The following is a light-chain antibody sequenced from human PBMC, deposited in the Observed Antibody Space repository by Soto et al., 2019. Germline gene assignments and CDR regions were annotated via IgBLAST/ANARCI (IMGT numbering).Light chain of an antibody. CDR2: GAS. Sequence: EIVLTQSPGTLSLSPGERATLSCRASQSVSSSYLAWYQRKPGQAPRLLIYGASSRATGIPDRFNGSGSGTDFTLTISRLEPEDFAVYYCQQYGRSHTFGGGTKVDIK. CDR3: QQYGRSHT. CDR1: QSVSSSY. V-gene: IGKV3-20*01. J-gene: IGKJ4*01.